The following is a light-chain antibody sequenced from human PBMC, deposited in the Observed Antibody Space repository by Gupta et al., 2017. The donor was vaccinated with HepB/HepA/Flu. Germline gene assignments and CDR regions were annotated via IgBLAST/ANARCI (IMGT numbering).Light chain of an antibody. CDR1: KLGDKY. Sequence: SYELTQPPSVSVSPVQTASITCSGDKLGDKYSSWYQQKPGQSPVLIIYRDNKRPSGIPERFSGSNSGNTATLTVSGTQPMDEADYYCQAWDSSTGRVFGGGTKLTVL. V-gene: IGLV3-1*01. J-gene: IGLJ2*01. CDR3: QAWDSSTGRV. CDR2: RDN.